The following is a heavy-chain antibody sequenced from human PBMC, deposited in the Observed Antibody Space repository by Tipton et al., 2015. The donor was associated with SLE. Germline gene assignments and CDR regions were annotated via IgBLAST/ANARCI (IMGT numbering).Heavy chain of an antibody. CDR2: IRSRAYGETT. D-gene: IGHD1-14*01. J-gene: IGHJ4*02. CDR1: GFTFSYAW. CDR3: AKREDGSDY. V-gene: IGHV3-49*04. Sequence: SLRLSCAASGFTFSYAWISWVRQAPGKGLECVAFIRSRAYGETTEYAPSVQGRFSISRDDSKNTAYLQMNSLKTEDTAVYYCAKREDGSDYWGQGTLVTVSS.